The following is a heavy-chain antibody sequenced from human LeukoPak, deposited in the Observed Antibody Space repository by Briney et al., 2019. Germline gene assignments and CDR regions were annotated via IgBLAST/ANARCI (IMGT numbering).Heavy chain of an antibody. CDR3: ARGRNWNFQAYFDY. CDR1: GASIGSSLYF. CDR2: IYYRPTT. D-gene: IGHD1-1*01. V-gene: IGHV4-39*07. Sequence: SETLSLTCTVSGASIGSSLYFWGWFRQPPGKGLEWIGSIYYRPTTYYDPSLKSRGTISLDTSNNQFSLKLTSVTAADTAFYYCARGRNWNFQAYFDYWGLGSLVSVSS. J-gene: IGHJ4*02.